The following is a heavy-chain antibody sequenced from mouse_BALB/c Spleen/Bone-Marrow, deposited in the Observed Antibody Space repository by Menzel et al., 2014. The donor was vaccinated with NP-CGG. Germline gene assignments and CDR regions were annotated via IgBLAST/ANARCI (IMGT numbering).Heavy chain of an antibody. V-gene: IGHV1-4*02. CDR1: GYTFTIYT. Sequence: QVQLQQSAAELARPGASVKMSCKASGYTFTIYTMHWVKQRPGQGLEWIGYINPSSGYTEYNQKFKDKTTLTADKSSSTAYMQLSSLTSEDSAVYYCAYWDLAYWGQGTLVTVSA. D-gene: IGHD4-1*01. CDR2: INPSSGYT. J-gene: IGHJ3*01. CDR3: AYWDLAY.